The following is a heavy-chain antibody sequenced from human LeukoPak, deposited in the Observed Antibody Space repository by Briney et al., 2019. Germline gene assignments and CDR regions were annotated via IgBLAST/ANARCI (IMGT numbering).Heavy chain of an antibody. D-gene: IGHD2-2*01. CDR3: ARGFFCSSTSCYPAFDP. CDR2: INHSGST. Sequence: PSETLSLTCAVYGGSFSGYYWSWIRQPPGKGLEWIGEINHSGSTNYNPSLKSRVTISVDTSKNQFSLKLSSVTAADTVVYYCARGFFCSSTSCYPAFDPWGQGTLVTVSS. CDR1: GGSFSGYY. J-gene: IGHJ5*02. V-gene: IGHV4-34*01.